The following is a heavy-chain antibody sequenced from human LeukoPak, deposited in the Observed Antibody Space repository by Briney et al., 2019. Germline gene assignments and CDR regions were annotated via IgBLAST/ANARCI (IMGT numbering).Heavy chain of an antibody. V-gene: IGHV1-8*01. CDR3: ARLSQTPDYYTLGGYYYLGY. Sequence: ASVKVSCKASRYTFTSYDINWVREAAGQGLEWMGWMNPNIGRTGYAQKFQGRITMTRDTSINTAYMELTNLRSEDTAIYYCARLSQTPDYYTLGGYYYLGYWGQGTPVTVSS. CDR1: RYTFTSYD. D-gene: IGHD3-10*01. J-gene: IGHJ4*02. CDR2: MNPNIGRT.